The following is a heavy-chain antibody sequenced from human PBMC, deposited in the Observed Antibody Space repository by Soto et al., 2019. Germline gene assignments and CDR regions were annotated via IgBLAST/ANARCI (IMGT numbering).Heavy chain of an antibody. CDR1: GFTFSSYW. CDR2: IKQDGSGK. J-gene: IGHJ6*02. Sequence: PGGSLRLSCAASGFTFSSYWMSWVRQAPGKGLEWVANIKQDGSGKYYVDSVKGRFTISRDNAKNSLYLQMNSLRAEDTAVYYCARVEGGVASYYYGMDVWGQGTTVTVSS. D-gene: IGHD3-16*01. CDR3: ARVEGGVASYYYGMDV. V-gene: IGHV3-7*03.